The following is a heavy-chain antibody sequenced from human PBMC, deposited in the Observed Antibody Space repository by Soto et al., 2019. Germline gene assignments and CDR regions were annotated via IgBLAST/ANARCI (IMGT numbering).Heavy chain of an antibody. Sequence: PSETLSLTCTVSGGSISSYYWSWIRQPPGKGLEWIGYIYYSGSTNYNPSLKSRVTISVDTSKNQFSLKLSSVTAADTAVYYCARGVFGGFYYDSSGYLYRPYYFDYWGQGTLVTVSS. V-gene: IGHV4-59*12. CDR1: GGSISSYY. CDR2: IYYSGST. D-gene: IGHD3-22*01. J-gene: IGHJ4*02. CDR3: ARGVFGGFYYDSSGYLYRPYYFDY.